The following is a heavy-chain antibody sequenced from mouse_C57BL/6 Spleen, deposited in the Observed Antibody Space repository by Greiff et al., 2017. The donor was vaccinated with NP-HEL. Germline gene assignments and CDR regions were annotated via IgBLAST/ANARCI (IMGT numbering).Heavy chain of an antibody. J-gene: IGHJ2*01. CDR3: AREDFTTVVATDYFDY. D-gene: IGHD1-1*01. CDR2: IYPGDGDT. Sequence: VKLMESGAELVKPGASVKISCKASGYAFSSYWMNWVKQRPGKGLEWIGQIYPGDGDTNYNGKFQGKATLTADKSSSTAYMQLSSLTSEDSAVYFCAREDFTTVVATDYFDYWGQGTTLTVSS. V-gene: IGHV1-80*01. CDR1: GYAFSSYW.